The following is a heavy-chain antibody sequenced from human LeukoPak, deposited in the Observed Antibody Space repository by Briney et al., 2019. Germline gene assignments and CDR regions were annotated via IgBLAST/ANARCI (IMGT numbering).Heavy chain of an antibody. CDR1: GYTFTGYY. Sequence: GASVKVSCKASGYTFTGYYMHWVRQAPGQGLGWMGWINPNSGGTNYAQKFQGRVTMTRDTSISTAYMELSRLRSDDTAVYYCGRRRITMVRGAPGYYGMDVWGQGTTVTVSS. V-gene: IGHV1-2*02. CDR3: GRRRITMVRGAPGYYGMDV. J-gene: IGHJ6*02. CDR2: INPNSGGT. D-gene: IGHD3-10*01.